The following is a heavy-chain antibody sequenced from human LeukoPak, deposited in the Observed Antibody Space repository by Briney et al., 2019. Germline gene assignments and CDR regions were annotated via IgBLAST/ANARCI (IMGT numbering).Heavy chain of an antibody. J-gene: IGHJ6*02. D-gene: IGHD3-10*01. CDR3: ARVDTTMVRGVIPYYYGMDV. V-gene: IGHV3-66*01. CDR2: IYSGGST. CDR1: GLTVSSNY. Sequence: GGSLRLSCAASGLTVSSNYMSWVRQAPGKGLEWVSLIYSGGSTFYADSVKGRFPISRDNSKSTLYLQMNSLRAEDTAVYYCARVDTTMVRGVIPYYYGMDVWGQGTTVTVSS.